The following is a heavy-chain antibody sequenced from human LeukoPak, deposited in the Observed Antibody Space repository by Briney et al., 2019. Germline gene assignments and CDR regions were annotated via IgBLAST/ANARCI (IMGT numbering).Heavy chain of an antibody. D-gene: IGHD2-2*01. J-gene: IGHJ4*02. CDR3: ARRVPAAMSFDY. V-gene: IGHV3-30-3*01. Sequence: GRSLRLSCAASGFTFSSYAMHWVRQAPGKGLEWVAVISYDGSNKYYADSVKGRFTISRDNSKNTLYLQMNSLRAGDTAVYYCARRVPAAMSFDYWGQGTLVTVSS. CDR2: ISYDGSNK. CDR1: GFTFSSYA.